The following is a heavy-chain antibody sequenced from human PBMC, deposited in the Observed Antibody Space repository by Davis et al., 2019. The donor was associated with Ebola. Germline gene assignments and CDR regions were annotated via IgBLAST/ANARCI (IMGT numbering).Heavy chain of an antibody. V-gene: IGHV3-7*03. CDR3: ASCITMAKCDY. J-gene: IGHJ4*02. Sequence: GESLKISCAASGFTFSSYWMSWVRQAPGKGLEWVANIKQDGSEKYYVDSVKGRFTISRDNAKNSLYLQMNSLRAEDTAVYYCASCITMAKCDYWGQGTLVTVSS. D-gene: IGHD3-10*01. CDR2: IKQDGSEK. CDR1: GFTFSSYW.